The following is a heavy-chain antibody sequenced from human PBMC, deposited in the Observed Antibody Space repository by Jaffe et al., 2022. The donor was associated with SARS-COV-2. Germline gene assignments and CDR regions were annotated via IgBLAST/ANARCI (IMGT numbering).Heavy chain of an antibody. J-gene: IGHJ5*02. CDR3: ARDQRIVAAAVVWFDP. D-gene: IGHD6-13*01. CDR2: INAGNGNT. Sequence: QVQLVQSGAEVKKPGASVKVSCKASGYTFTSYAMHWVRQAPGQRLEWMGWINAGNGNTKYSQKFQGRVTITRDTSASTAYMELSSLRSEDTAVYYCARDQRIVAAAVVWFDPWGQGTLVTVSS. V-gene: IGHV1-3*01. CDR1: GYTFTSYA.